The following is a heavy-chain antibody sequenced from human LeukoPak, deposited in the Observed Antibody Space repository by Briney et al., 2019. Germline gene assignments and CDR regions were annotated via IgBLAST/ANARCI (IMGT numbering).Heavy chain of an antibody. Sequence: SQTLSLTCTVSGGSISSGSYYWSWIRQPAGKGLEWIGRIYTSGSTNYNPSLKSRVTISVDTSKNQFSLKLSSVTTADTAVYYCARRYYYDSSGYDDWGQGTLVTVSS. CDR1: GGSISSGSYY. D-gene: IGHD3-22*01. CDR2: IYTSGST. J-gene: IGHJ4*02. V-gene: IGHV4-61*02. CDR3: ARRYYYDSSGYDD.